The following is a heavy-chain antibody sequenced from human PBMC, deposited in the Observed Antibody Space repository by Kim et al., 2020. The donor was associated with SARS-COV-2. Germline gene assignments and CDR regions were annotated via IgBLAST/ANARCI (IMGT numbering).Heavy chain of an antibody. Sequence: GGSLRLSCAASGFTFSSYAMSWVRQAPGKGLEWVSGISAGGGSTYYADSVKGRFTISRDNSKNTLYLQINSLRAEDTAVYYCAKDRGRATSTFDYWGQGTLVIVSS. J-gene: IGHJ4*02. CDR2: ISAGGGST. V-gene: IGHV3-23*01. CDR1: GFTFSSYA. CDR3: AKDRGRATSTFDY. D-gene: IGHD5-12*01.